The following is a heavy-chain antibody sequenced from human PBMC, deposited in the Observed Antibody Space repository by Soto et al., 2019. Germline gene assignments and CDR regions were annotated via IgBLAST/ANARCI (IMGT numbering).Heavy chain of an antibody. CDR2: IKQDRSEK. D-gene: IGHD5-12*01. CDR1: GFTFSSYW. J-gene: IGHJ6*02. Sequence: PGGSLRLSCAASGFTFSSYWMSWVRQAPGKGLEWVANIKQDRSEKYYVDSVKGRFTISRDNAKNSLYLQMNSLRAEDTAVYYCARDVAPPATEDYYYYGMDVWGQGTTVTVSS. V-gene: IGHV3-7*05. CDR3: ARDVAPPATEDYYYYGMDV.